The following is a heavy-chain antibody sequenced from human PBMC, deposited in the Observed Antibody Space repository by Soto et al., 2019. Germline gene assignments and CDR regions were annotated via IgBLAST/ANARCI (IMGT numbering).Heavy chain of an antibody. CDR3: ARGHEYGGNSDAFDI. CDR2: ILPIFDTA. CDR1: GGTFSTSS. V-gene: IGHV1-69*14. J-gene: IGHJ3*02. D-gene: IGHD4-17*01. Sequence: QVQLVQSGAEVKKPGSSVKVSCKASGGTFSTSSINWLRQAPGQRPEWMGNILPIFDTADYAQKFRDRVTIPADKSTNTAYMELRSLFSEDAAVYYCARGHEYGGNSDAFDIWGQGTVVTVSS.